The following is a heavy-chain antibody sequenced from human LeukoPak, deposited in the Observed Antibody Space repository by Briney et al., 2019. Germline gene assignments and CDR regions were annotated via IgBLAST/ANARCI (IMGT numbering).Heavy chain of an antibody. CDR1: GFTFSSYA. CDR3: AKDGGYCSGGSCLGQNY. CDR2: VSGSGGST. Sequence: GGSLRLSCAASGFTFSSYAMSWVRQAPGKGLEWVSTVSGSGGSTDYADSVKGRFTISRDKSKNTLYLQMNSLRAEDTAVYYCAKDGGYCSGGSCLGQNYWGQGTLVTVSS. V-gene: IGHV3-23*01. D-gene: IGHD2-15*01. J-gene: IGHJ4*02.